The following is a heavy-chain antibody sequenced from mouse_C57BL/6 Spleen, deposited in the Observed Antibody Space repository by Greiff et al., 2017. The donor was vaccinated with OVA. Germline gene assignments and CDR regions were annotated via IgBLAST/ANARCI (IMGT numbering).Heavy chain of an antibody. V-gene: IGHV1-61*01. D-gene: IGHD2-5*01. Sequence: QVQLQQPGAELVRPGSSVKLSCKASGYTFTSYWMDWVKQRPGQGLEWIGNIYPSDSETHYNQKFKDKATLTVDKSSSTAYMQLSSLTSEDSAVYFCARSDSKYYYAMDYWGQGTSVTVSS. J-gene: IGHJ4*01. CDR2: IYPSDSET. CDR3: ARSDSKYYYAMDY. CDR1: GYTFTSYW.